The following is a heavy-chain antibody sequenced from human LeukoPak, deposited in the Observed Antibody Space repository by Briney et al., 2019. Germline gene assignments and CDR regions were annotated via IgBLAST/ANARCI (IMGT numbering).Heavy chain of an antibody. J-gene: IGHJ1*01. CDR2: IIPIFGTA. CDR3: ARGSFYCSSTSSCRIIGLQH. D-gene: IGHD2-2*01. CDR1: GGTFSSYA. V-gene: IGHV1-69*05. Sequence: SVKVSCKASGGTFSSYAISWVRQAPGQGLEWMGGIIPIFGTANYAQKFQGRVTITTDESTSTAYMELSSLRSEDTAVYYCARGSFYCSSTSSCRIIGLQHGGQGTLVTVSS.